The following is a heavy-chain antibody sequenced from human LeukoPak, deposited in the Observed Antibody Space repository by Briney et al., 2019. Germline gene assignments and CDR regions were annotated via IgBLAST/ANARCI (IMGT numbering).Heavy chain of an antibody. V-gene: IGHV6-1*01. Sequence: SQTISPTWVIDAPSLSSNRAAWNWLLHSPSRGLEGLRRTYYTSKWYNDYEVSGKSRITINPDTSKNQFSLQLNSVTPEDTAVYYCARGGWNYVTSTFDYWGQGTLVTVSS. J-gene: IGHJ4*02. D-gene: IGHD1-7*01. CDR1: APSLSSNRAA. CDR2: TYYTSKWYN. CDR3: ARGGWNYVTSTFDY.